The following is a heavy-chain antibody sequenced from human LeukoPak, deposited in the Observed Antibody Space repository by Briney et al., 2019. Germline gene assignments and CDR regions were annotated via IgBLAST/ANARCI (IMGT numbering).Heavy chain of an antibody. J-gene: IGHJ4*02. D-gene: IGHD5-18*01. CDR3: ATRETRGDTAMVGIDY. CDR1: GGTFCSYA. CDR2: IIPIFGIA. V-gene: IGHV1-69*04. Sequence: ASVKVSFTASGGTFCSYAISWVRQAPGQGLEWMGRIIPIFGIANYAHKFQGRGTITADKSTSTAYTEVSSLRCEDTAVYYWATRETRGDTAMVGIDYWGRGTLDSVSS.